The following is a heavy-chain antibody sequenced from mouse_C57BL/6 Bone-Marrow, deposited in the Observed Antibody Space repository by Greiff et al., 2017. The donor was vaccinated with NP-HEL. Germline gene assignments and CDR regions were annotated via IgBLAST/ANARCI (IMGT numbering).Heavy chain of an antibody. V-gene: IGHV5-9*01. J-gene: IGHJ3*01. CDR3: ARHREIYYGAWFAY. CDR2: ISGGGGNT. D-gene: IGHD1-1*01. Sequence: EVQVVESGGGLVKPGGSLKLSCAASGFTFSSYTMSWVRQTPEKRLEWVATISGGGGNTYYPDSVKGRFTISRDNAKNTLYLQMSSLRSEDTALYYCARHREIYYGAWFAYWGQGTLVTVSA. CDR1: GFTFSSYT.